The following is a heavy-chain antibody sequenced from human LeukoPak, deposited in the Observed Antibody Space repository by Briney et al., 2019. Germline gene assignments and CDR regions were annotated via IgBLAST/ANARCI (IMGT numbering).Heavy chain of an antibody. CDR1: GGSISSSSYY. D-gene: IGHD2-15*01. CDR2: IYYSGST. J-gene: IGHJ4*02. CDR3: ARPTLGYCSGGSCYSDDY. V-gene: IGHV4-39*01. Sequence: SETLSLTCTVSGGSISSSSYYWGWIRQPPGEGLEWIGSIYYSGSTYYNPSLKSRVTISVDTSKNQFSLKLSSVTAADTAVYYCARPTLGYCSGGSCYSDDYWGQGTLVTVSS.